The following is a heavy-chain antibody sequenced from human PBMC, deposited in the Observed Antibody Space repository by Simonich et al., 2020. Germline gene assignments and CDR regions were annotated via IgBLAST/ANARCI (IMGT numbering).Heavy chain of an antibody. CDR2: IYPGDADT. CDR3: ARQLNDFDI. Sequence: EVQLVQSGAEVKKPGESLKISCKGSGYSFTSYWLGWVRHMPGKGLEWSGIIYPGDADTSYSPTFQGQVTISADKSISTAYLQWSSLKASDSAMYYCARQLNDFDIWGQGTMVTVSS. V-gene: IGHV5-51*01. J-gene: IGHJ3*02. D-gene: IGHD1-1*01. CDR1: GYSFTSYW.